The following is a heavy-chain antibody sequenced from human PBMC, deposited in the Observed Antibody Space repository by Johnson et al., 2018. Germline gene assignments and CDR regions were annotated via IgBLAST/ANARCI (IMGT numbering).Heavy chain of an antibody. CDR1: GFTFSSYA. D-gene: IGHD3-22*01. V-gene: IGHV3-23*04. J-gene: IGHJ3*02. CDR3: ARSRGSKHWLHDIFDS. CDR2: ISGRGGST. Sequence: VQLVESGGGLVQPGGSLRLSCAASGFTFSSYAMSWVRQAPGEGLEWVSAISGRGGSTYYADSVKGRFTISRDNYKNTLYLQMNSLRAEDTAVYYWARSRGSKHWLHDIFDSWGQGTMVTVSS.